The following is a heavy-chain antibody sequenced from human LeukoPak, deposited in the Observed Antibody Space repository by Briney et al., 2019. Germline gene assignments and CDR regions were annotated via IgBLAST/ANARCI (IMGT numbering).Heavy chain of an antibody. D-gene: IGHD4-17*01. CDR1: GFTFYSYW. J-gene: IGHJ4*02. CDR3: ARDEPTVTTGPPVGS. V-gene: IGHV3-74*01. Sequence: GGSLRLSCVASGFTFYSYWMHWVRQAPGKGLVWVSCINGDGSTSNYADSVKGRFTISRDNAKNTLCLQMHSLRAEDTAVYYCARDEPTVTTGPPVGSWGQGTLVTVSS. CDR2: INGDGSTS.